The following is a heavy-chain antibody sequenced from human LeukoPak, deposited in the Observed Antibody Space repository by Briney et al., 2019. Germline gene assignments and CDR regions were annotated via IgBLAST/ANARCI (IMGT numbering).Heavy chain of an antibody. CDR3: ARTYSPEYGMDV. V-gene: IGHV3-30*04. J-gene: IGHJ6*02. CDR2: ISYDGSNK. D-gene: IGHD4-11*01. CDR1: GFTFSSYA. Sequence: GRSLRLSCAASGFTFSSYAMHWVRQAPGKGLEWVAVISYDGSNKYYADSVKGRFTISRDNSKNTLYLQMNSLRAEDTAVYYCARTYSPEYGMDVWGQGTTVTVSS.